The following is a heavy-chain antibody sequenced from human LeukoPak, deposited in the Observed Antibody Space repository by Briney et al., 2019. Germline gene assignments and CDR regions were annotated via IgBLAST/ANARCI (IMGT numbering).Heavy chain of an antibody. D-gene: IGHD6-19*01. CDR1: GGSISSGSYY. CDR3: ARGNGWYKY. V-gene: IGHV4-61*02. CDR2: IYTSGST. J-gene: IGHJ4*02. Sequence: SETLSLTCTVSGGSISSGSYYWSWIRQPAGKGLEWIGRIYTSGSTSYNPSLKSRVTMSVDTSNNQFSLKLSSVTAADTAVYYCARGNGWYKYWGQGTLVTVSS.